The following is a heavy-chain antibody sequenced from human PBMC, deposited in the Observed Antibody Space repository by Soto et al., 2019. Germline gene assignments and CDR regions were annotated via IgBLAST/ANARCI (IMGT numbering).Heavy chain of an antibody. CDR2: INHSGRT. V-gene: IGHV4-34*01. Sequence: SETLSLTCAVYGGSFSGYFWTWVRQAPGKGLEWIGEINHSGRTNTNPSLKSRISTSVDTSKNQFSPRLSPVTAADTAFYYCARGPRCINTSCSNDFYHFGLDVWGQGTSVTVSS. CDR1: GGSFSGYF. J-gene: IGHJ6*02. CDR3: ARGPRCINTSCSNDFYHFGLDV. D-gene: IGHD2-2*01.